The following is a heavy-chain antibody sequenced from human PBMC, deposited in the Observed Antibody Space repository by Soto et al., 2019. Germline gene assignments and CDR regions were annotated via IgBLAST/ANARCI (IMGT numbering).Heavy chain of an antibody. CDR2: FDPEDGET. D-gene: IGHD3-3*01. Sequence: ASVKVSCKVSGYTLTELSMHWVRQAPGKGLEWMGGFDPEDGETIYAQKFQGRVTMTEDTSTDTAYMALSSLRSEDTAVYYCATDPPGFFRFLECPPVWFNPWPQETLFTVS. V-gene: IGHV1-24*01. CDR3: ATDPPGFFRFLECPPVWFNP. J-gene: IGHJ5*02. CDR1: GYTLTELS.